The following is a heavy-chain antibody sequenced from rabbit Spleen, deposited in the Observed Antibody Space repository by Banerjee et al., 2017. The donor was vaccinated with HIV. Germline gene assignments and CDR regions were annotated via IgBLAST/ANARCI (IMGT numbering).Heavy chain of an antibody. CDR1: GFSFSDRDV. D-gene: IGHD8-1*01. CDR3: ARDTGTSFSTYGMDL. CDR2: IYTSSSST. J-gene: IGHJ6*01. Sequence: QQQLVESGGGLVKPGASLTLTCKASGFSFSDRDVMCWVRQAPGKGLEWIACIYTSSSSTYYVSWAKGRFTISKTSSTTVTLQMTSLTVADTATYFCARDTGTSFSTYGMDLWGPGTLVTVS. V-gene: IGHV1S45*01.